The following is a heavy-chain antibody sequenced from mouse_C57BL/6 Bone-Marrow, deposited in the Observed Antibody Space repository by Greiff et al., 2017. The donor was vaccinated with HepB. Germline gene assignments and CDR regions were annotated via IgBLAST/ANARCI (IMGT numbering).Heavy chain of an antibody. J-gene: IGHJ4*01. V-gene: IGHV1-64*01. CDR3: GYYGNPYAIDY. D-gene: IGHD2-1*01. CDR1: GYTFTSYW. CDR2: IHPNSGST. Sequence: QVQLQQPGAELVKPGASVKLSCKASGYTFTSYWMHWVKQRPGQGLEWIEMIHPNSGSTNYNEKFKSKATLTVDKSSSTAYMQLSSLTSEDSAVYYCGYYGNPYAIDYWGQGTSVTVSS.